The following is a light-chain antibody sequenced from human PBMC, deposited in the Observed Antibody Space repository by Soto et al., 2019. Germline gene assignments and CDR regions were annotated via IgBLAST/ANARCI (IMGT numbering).Light chain of an antibody. CDR1: SRDIGGYNY. CDR3: CSYAGSYNFYV. V-gene: IGLV2-11*01. Sequence: QSALAHPRSVSRSPGHSVTISCTGASRDIGGYNYVSWYQQYPGKAPKLLIYDVTKRPSGVPDRFSGSKSGYTASLTISGLRAEDDADYYCCSYAGSYNFYVFGTGTKVTVL. CDR2: DVT. J-gene: IGLJ1*01.